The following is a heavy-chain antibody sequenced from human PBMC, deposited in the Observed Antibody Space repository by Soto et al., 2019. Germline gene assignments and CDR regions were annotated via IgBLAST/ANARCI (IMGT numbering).Heavy chain of an antibody. Sequence: GASVKVSCKASGYTFTSYGISWVRQAPGQGLEWMGWISAYNGNTNYAQKLQGRVTMTTDTSTSTAYMELRSLRSDDTAVYYCARVGLRYFDWLPALEFDYWGQGTLVTVSS. D-gene: IGHD3-9*01. J-gene: IGHJ4*02. CDR3: ARVGLRYFDWLPALEFDY. CDR1: GYTFTSYG. V-gene: IGHV1-18*01. CDR2: ISAYNGNT.